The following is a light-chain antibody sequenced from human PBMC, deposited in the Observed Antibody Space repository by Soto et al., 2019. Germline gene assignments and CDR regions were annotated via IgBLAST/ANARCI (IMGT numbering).Light chain of an antibody. J-gene: IGKJ3*01. CDR1: QSVSSSY. Sequence: EIVLTQSPGTLSLCPGERATLSCRASQSVSSSYLAWYQQKPGQAPRLLIYGASSRATGIPDRLSGSGSGTAVTLTLSRLEPEDFAVYYCQQFGSSPLFPFGPGTKVDV. CDR3: QQFGSSPLFP. CDR2: GAS. V-gene: IGKV3-20*01.